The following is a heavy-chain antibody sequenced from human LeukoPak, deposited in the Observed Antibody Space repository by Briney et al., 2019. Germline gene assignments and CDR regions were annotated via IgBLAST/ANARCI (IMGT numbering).Heavy chain of an antibody. V-gene: IGHV4-38-2*02. J-gene: IGHJ5*02. CDR1: GYSISSGYY. CDR3: ARDQAEYYYDSSGYSLGFDP. CDR2: IYHSGST. Sequence: SETLSLTCTVSGYSISSGYYWGWIRQPPGKGLEWIGSIYHSGSTYYNPSLKSRVTISVDTSKNQFSLKLSSVTAADTAVYYCARDQAEYYYDSSGYSLGFDPWGQGTLVTVSS. D-gene: IGHD3-22*01.